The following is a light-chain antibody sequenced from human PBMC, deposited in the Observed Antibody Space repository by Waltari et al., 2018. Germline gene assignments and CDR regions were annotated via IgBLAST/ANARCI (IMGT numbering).Light chain of an antibody. CDR1: SGHPSTV. CDR2: VNSDGSH. J-gene: IGLJ3*02. Sequence: QLVLTHSPYASASLGASIKLTCTLRSGHPSTVIAWLQQQPARGPRFLMKVNSDGSHRKGCEIPDRFSGSSSGSERYLSISSLQSEDEADYFCQTGGHGTWVFGGGTKLTVL. CDR3: QTGGHGTWV. V-gene: IGLV4-69*01.